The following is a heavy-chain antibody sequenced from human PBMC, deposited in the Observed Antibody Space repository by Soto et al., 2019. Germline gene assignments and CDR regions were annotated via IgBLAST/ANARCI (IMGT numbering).Heavy chain of an antibody. CDR3: AKGYSSREENWFDL. V-gene: IGHV3-23*01. D-gene: IGHD6-13*01. J-gene: IGHJ5*02. CDR1: GFPFSLYL. CDR2: ISLSGGCT. Sequence: GGSLRLSCAASGFPFSLYLMSWVRQAPGKEREWVSAISLSGGCTYYADSVKGRFTISRDNSKNTLYLQMNSLRAEDTAVYYCAKGYSSREENWFDLWGQGTLVTVSS.